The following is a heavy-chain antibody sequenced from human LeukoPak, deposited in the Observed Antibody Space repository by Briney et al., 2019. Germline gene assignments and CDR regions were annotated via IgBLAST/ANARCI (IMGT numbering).Heavy chain of an antibody. CDR1: GFTFSSYS. CDR3: ARDGVAELMSALDY. V-gene: IGHV3-21*06. Sequence: GGSLRLSCAASGFTFSSYSMNRVRQAPGKGLEWVSFISSSTYIYYADSLKGRFTISRDNAKNSLYLQMNSLRAEDTAVYYCARDGVAELMSALDYWGQGILVTVSS. D-gene: IGHD1-26*01. J-gene: IGHJ4*02. CDR2: ISSSTYI.